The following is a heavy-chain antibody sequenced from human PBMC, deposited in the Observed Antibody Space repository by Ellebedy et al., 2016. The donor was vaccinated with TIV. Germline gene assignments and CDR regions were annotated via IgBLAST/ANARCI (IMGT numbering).Heavy chain of an antibody. J-gene: IGHJ6*02. V-gene: IGHV1-46*01. CDR1: GYTFTSYY. CDR2: INPSGGST. D-gene: IGHD6-13*01. CDR3: ARGSSQQVRYYYYGMDV. Sequence: ASVKVSXXASGYTFTSYYMHWVRQAPGQGLEWMGIINPSGGSTSYAQKFQGRVTMTRDTSTSTVYMELSSLRSEDTAVYYCARGSSQQVRYYYYGMDVWGQGTTVTVSS.